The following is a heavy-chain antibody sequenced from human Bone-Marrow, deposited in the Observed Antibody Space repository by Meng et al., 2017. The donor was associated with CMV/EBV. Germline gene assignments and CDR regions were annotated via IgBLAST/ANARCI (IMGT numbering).Heavy chain of an antibody. J-gene: IGHJ4*02. V-gene: IGHV1-8*02. Sequence: QVQLVQFGAEGKKPGASVKVSCKASGYTLTDYYIHWVRQAAGQGLEWMGWMNPNSGNTDYAQKFQGRVTMTRNISKSTAYMDLSSLRSEDTAVYYCATGVADFEYWGQGTLVTVSS. CDR2: MNPNSGNT. D-gene: IGHD6-19*01. CDR3: ATGVADFEY. CDR1: GYTLTDYY.